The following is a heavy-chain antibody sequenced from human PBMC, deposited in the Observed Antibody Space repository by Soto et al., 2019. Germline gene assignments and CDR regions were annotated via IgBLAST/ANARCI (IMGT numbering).Heavy chain of an antibody. D-gene: IGHD3-9*01. CDR3: ARDCPPLRYFDWPPRTCPRYGMDV. J-gene: IGHJ6*02. CDR2: IKQDVSEK. V-gene: IGHV3-7*03. Sequence: PGGSLRLSCAASGFTFSSYWMSWVRQAPGKGLEWVANIKQDVSEKYYVDSVKGRFTISRDNAKNSLYLQMNSLRAEDTAVYYCARDCPPLRYFDWPPRTCPRYGMDVWGQGTKVTVSS. CDR1: GFTFSSYW.